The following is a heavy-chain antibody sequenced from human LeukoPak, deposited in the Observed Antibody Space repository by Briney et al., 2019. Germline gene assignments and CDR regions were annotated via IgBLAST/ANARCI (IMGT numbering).Heavy chain of an antibody. CDR2: IIPIFGIA. CDR1: GGTFSRYA. CDR3: ASEVAYCGGDCYSGWFDP. J-gene: IGHJ5*02. D-gene: IGHD2-21*02. Sequence: ASVKVSCKASGGTFSRYAISWVRQAPGQGLDWMGRIIPIFGIANYAQKFQGRVTITADKSTSTAYMELSSLRSEDTAVYYCASEVAYCGGDCYSGWFDPWGQGTLVTVSS. V-gene: IGHV1-69*04.